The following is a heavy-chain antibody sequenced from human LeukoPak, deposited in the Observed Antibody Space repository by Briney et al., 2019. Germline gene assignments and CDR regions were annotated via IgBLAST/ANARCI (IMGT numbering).Heavy chain of an antibody. CDR3: ARDLGGRSGY. Sequence: QAGGSLRLSCAASGFTFSSYWMHWVRQAPGKGLVCVSRINEDGSTTNYADSVKGRFTISRDNAKNTLYLQMNSLRAEDTAVYYCARDLGGRSGYWGQGTLVTVSS. D-gene: IGHD1-26*01. V-gene: IGHV3-74*01. J-gene: IGHJ4*02. CDR2: INEDGSTT. CDR1: GFTFSSYW.